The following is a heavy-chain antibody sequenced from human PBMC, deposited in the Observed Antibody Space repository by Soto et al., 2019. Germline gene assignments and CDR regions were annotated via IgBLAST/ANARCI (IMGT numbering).Heavy chain of an antibody. D-gene: IGHD1-26*01. Sequence: GGSLRLSCAASGFTVISNYMSWVLQAPGKGLEWISIIYSAGNTYYADSVKGRFTISRDNSKNTLYLQMNSLGAEDTAVYYCARDFVVGGPTINYYYGMDVWGQGTTVTVS. CDR3: ARDFVVGGPTINYYYGMDV. CDR1: GFTVISNY. V-gene: IGHV3-66*01. J-gene: IGHJ6*02. CDR2: IYSAGNT.